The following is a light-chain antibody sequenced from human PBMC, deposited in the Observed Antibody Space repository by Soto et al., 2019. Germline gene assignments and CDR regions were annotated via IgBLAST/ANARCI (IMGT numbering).Light chain of an antibody. V-gene: IGKV3-15*01. CDR2: DAS. J-gene: IGKJ1*01. Sequence: EIVMTQSPATLSVSPGERVTLSCRARQSVGSNLAWYQQKPGQAPRLLIYDASTRATGIPARFSGSGSGTEFTLTISSLQSEDFAVYYCQQYKKWPRTFGHGTKVDIK. CDR3: QQYKKWPRT. CDR1: QSVGSN.